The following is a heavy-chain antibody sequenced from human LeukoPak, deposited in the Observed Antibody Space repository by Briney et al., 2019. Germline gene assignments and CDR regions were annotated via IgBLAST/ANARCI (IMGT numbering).Heavy chain of an antibody. CDR2: IYYSGST. CDR3: ARVLGGSGSYPDY. V-gene: IGHV4-59*01. CDR1: GGSISSYY. D-gene: IGHD3-10*01. Sequence: SETLSLTCTVSGGSISSYYWSWIRQPPGKGLERIGYIYYSGSTNYNPSLKSRVTISVDTSKNQFSLKLSSVTAADTAVYYCARVLGGSGSYPDYWGQGTLVTVSS. J-gene: IGHJ4*02.